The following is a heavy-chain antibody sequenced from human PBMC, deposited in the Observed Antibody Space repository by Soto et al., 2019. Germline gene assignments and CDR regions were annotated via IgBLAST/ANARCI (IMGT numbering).Heavy chain of an antibody. J-gene: IGHJ5*02. D-gene: IGHD4-4*01. Sequence: EVSLLESGGHLVAPGESLRLSCVASGFSFSSSALTWVRQAPGKGLEWVADISGQGGTTYYADSVKGRYIISRDNSRNTLALQMTRLRVEDTAVYYCAKEYDYSITESKWFDAWGPGTLVTVSS. CDR3: AKEYDYSITESKWFDA. CDR1: GFSFSSSA. V-gene: IGHV3-23*01. CDR2: ISGQGGTT.